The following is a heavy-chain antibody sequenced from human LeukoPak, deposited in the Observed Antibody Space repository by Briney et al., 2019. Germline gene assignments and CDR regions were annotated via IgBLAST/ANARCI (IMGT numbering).Heavy chain of an antibody. CDR2: IRSKAYGGTT. CDR1: GFTFGDYA. CDR3: TSPRYSSSWYPSDY. J-gene: IGHJ4*02. V-gene: IGHV3-49*04. D-gene: IGHD6-13*01. Sequence: PGGSLRLSCTASGFTFGDYAMSWVRQAPGKGLEWVGFIRSKAYGGTTEYAASVKGRFTISRDDSKSIAYLQMNSLKTEDTAVYYCTSPRYSSSWYPSDYWGQGTLVTVSS.